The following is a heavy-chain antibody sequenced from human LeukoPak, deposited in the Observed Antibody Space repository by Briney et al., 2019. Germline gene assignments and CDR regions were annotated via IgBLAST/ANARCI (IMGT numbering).Heavy chain of an antibody. J-gene: IGHJ4*02. V-gene: IGHV4-59*01. CDR3: ARARYYYDSSGYLYFDY. CDR1: GGSISGYY. D-gene: IGHD3-22*01. CDR2: IFYSGST. Sequence: SETLSLTCTVSGGSISGYYWSWIRQPPGKGLECVGYIFYSGSTNYNPSPKSRVIISVDTSKNQFSLKLSSVTAADTAVHYCARARYYYDSSGYLYFDYWGQGTLVTVSS.